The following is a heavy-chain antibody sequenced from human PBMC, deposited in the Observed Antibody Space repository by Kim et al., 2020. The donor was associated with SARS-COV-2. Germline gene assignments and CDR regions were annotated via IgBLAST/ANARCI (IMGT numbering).Heavy chain of an antibody. V-gene: IGHV3-30*18. D-gene: IGHD3-22*01. CDR2: ISHDGSHQ. CDR3: AKADYSDSGTLDH. J-gene: IGHJ4*02. CDR1: GFKFGSYG. Sequence: GGSLRLSCEGSGFKFGSYGMHWVRQPPGKGLEWLAVISHDGSHQYYLESVKGRFTISRDNSKGTLYLEVSSLRIEDTAAYYCAKADYSDSGTLDHWGQGTVVTVSS.